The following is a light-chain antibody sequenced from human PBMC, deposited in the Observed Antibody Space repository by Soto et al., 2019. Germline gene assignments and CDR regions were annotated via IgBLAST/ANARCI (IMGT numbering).Light chain of an antibody. CDR3: QSYDSSLRDYV. V-gene: IGLV1-40*01. CDR1: SSNIGAGYD. Sequence: QSVLTQPPSVSGDPGQRVTISCTGSSSNIGAGYDVHWYQQLPGTAPKLLIYGNSNRASGVPDRFSGSKSGTSASLAITGLQAEDEADYYCQSYDSSLRDYVFGTGTKLTVL. CDR2: GNS. J-gene: IGLJ1*01.